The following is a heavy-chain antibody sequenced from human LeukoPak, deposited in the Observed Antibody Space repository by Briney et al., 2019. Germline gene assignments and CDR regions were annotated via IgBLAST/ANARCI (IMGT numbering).Heavy chain of an antibody. J-gene: IGHJ4*02. Sequence: SETLSLTCAVYGGSFSGYYWSWIRQPSGKGLEWIGEINHSGSTNYNPSLKSRVTISVDTSKNQFSLKLSSVTAADTAVYYCARGRGSSSWYGRRLQHDYWGQGTLVTVSS. CDR1: GGSFSGYY. CDR3: ARGRGSSSWYGRRLQHDY. V-gene: IGHV4-34*01. CDR2: INHSGST. D-gene: IGHD6-13*01.